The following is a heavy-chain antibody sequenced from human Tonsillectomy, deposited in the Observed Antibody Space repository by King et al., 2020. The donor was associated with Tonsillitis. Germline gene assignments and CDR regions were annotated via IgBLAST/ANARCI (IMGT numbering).Heavy chain of an antibody. V-gene: IGHV3-30-3*01. D-gene: IGHD1-26*01. J-gene: IGHJ6*02. CDR2: ISYDGSNK. CDR1: GFTFSSYA. CDR3: ARDVGATRGYYYYGMDV. Sequence: VQLVESGGGVVQPGRSLRLSCAASGFTFSSYAMHWVRQAPGKGLEWVAVISYDGSNKYYADSVKGRFTISRDNSKNTLYLQMNSRRAEDTAVYYCARDVGATRGYYYYGMDVWGQGTTVTVSS.